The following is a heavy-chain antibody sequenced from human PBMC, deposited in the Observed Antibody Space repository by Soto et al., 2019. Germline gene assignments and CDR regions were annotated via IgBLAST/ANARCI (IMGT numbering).Heavy chain of an antibody. Sequence: QVHLVESGGGVVQPGTSLRLSCAASGLTFSTYDMHWVRQAPGKGLEWVALIWSDGSRTFYADSVKGRFTISRDNSKNPLYLQMHSLRAEDTAVYYCAGEPKGGAYDMDVWGQGTTVTVSS. CDR1: GLTFSTYD. D-gene: IGHD3-16*01. J-gene: IGHJ6*02. CDR3: AGEPKGGAYDMDV. CDR2: IWSDGSRT. V-gene: IGHV3-33*01.